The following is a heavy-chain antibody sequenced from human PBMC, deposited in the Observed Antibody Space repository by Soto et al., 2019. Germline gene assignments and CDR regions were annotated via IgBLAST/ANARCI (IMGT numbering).Heavy chain of an antibody. J-gene: IGHJ6*03. CDR2: IYYSGST. CDR3: ARELVVVPAAMNPGWNYYMDV. CDR1: GGSISSGGYY. V-gene: IGHV4-31*03. Sequence: SETLSLTCTVSGGSISSGGYYWSWIRQHPGKGLEWIGYIYYSGSTYYNPSLKSRVTISVDTSKNQFSLKLSSVTAADTAVYYCARELVVVPAAMNPGWNYYMDVWGKGTTVTVSS. D-gene: IGHD2-2*01.